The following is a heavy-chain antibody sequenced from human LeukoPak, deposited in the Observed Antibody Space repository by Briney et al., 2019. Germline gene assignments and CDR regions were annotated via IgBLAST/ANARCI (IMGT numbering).Heavy chain of an antibody. CDR1: GFTFSSYA. CDR2: ISGSGGST. Sequence: PGGSLRLSCAASGFTFSSYAMSWVRQAPGKGLEWVSAISGSGGSTYYADSVKGRFTISRDNSKNTLYLQMNSLRAEDTAVYCCARIVIAAAGREDYWGQGTLVTVSS. CDR3: ARIVIAAAGREDY. V-gene: IGHV3-23*01. J-gene: IGHJ4*02. D-gene: IGHD6-13*01.